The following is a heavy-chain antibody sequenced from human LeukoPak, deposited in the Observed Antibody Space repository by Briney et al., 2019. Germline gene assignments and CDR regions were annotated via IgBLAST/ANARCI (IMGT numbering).Heavy chain of an antibody. CDR1: GFTFSSYA. V-gene: IGHV3-30-3*01. Sequence: GGSLRLSCAASGFTFSSYAMHWVRQAPGKGLEWVAVISYDGSNKYYADSVKGRFTIFRDNSKNTLYLQMNSLRAEDTAVYYCARDPWYYDSSGFLDYWGQGTLVTVSS. J-gene: IGHJ4*02. CDR3: ARDPWYYDSSGFLDY. D-gene: IGHD3-22*01. CDR2: ISYDGSNK.